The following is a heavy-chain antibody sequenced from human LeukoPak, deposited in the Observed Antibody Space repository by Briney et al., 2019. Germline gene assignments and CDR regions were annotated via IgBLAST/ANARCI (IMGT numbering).Heavy chain of an antibody. CDR2: IYYSGST. J-gene: IGHJ4*02. V-gene: IGHV4-39*07. D-gene: IGHD2-8*02. Sequence: SETLSLTCTVSGGSISSSSYYWGWLRQSPGKGLEWIGSIYYSGSTYYNPSLKSRVTISVDTSKNQFSLRLNSVTAADTAMYYCARGTGSLFYWGQGILVTVSS. CDR1: GGSISSSSYY. CDR3: ARGTGSLFY.